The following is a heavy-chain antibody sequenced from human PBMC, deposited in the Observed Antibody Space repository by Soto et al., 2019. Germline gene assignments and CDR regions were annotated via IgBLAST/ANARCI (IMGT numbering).Heavy chain of an antibody. CDR1: GGSFSGYY. V-gene: IGHV4-34*01. Sequence: QVQLQQWGAGLLKPSETLSLTCAVYGGSFSGYYWSWIRQPPGKGLEWIGEINHSGSTNYNPSLKSRVTISVDTSKNQFSLKLSSVTAADTPVYYCARRSAAGPWGQGTLVTVSS. D-gene: IGHD6-25*01. J-gene: IGHJ5*02. CDR2: INHSGST. CDR3: ARRSAAGP.